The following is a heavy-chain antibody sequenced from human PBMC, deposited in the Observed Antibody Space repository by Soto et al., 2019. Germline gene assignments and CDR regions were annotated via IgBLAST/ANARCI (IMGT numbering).Heavy chain of an antibody. CDR3: VRGPSGQLGNWFDP. CDR2: IKSDGSST. CDR1: GFTFSSYW. D-gene: IGHD6-13*01. Sequence: EVQLVESGGGLVQPGGSLRLSCAASGFTFSSYWMHWVRQAPGKGRGWVSRIKSDGSSTSYADSVKGRFTISRDNAKNTLYLQMNRLRAEDTAVYYCVRGPSGQLGNWFDPWGQGTLVTVSS. V-gene: IGHV3-74*01. J-gene: IGHJ5*02.